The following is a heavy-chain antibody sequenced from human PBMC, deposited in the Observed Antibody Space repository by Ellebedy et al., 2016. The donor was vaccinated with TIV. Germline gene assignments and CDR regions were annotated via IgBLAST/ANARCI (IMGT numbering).Heavy chain of an antibody. J-gene: IGHJ4*02. CDR3: ASGAVGASDW. Sequence: AASVKVSCKASGYTFTGHYMHWVRQAPGQTLEWMGWIHPDSGDTNYAQKFQGRVTMTRDTSISTAYLEFSRLRLGDTAVYFCASGAVGASDWWGQGALITVSS. CDR1: GYTFTGHY. CDR2: IHPDSGDT. D-gene: IGHD1-26*01. V-gene: IGHV1-2*02.